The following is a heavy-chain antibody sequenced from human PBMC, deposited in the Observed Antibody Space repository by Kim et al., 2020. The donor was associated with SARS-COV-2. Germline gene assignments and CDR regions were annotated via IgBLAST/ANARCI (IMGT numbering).Heavy chain of an antibody. CDR1: GGSFSGYY. V-gene: IGHV4-34*01. J-gene: IGHJ5*02. CDR3: ARDREYSSSMSLWRSSGGWFDP. Sequence: SETLSLTCAVYGGSFSGYYWSWIRQPPGKGLEWIGEINHSGSTNYNPSLKSRVNISVDTSKNQFSLKLSSVTAADTAVYYCARDREYSSSMSLWRSSGGWFDPWGQGTLVTVSS. D-gene: IGHD6-6*01. CDR2: INHSGST.